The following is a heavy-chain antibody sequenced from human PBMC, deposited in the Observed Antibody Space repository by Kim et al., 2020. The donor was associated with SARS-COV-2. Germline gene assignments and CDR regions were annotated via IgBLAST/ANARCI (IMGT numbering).Heavy chain of an antibody. CDR1: GFTFSDYY. V-gene: IGHV3-11*01. Sequence: GGSLRLSCAASGFTFSDYYMSWIRQAPGKGLEWVSYISGSGGTIDYADSVKGRFTNSRDNAKNSLYLQMNSLSPEDTAVYYCARDSPSRPYWGQGTLVTVSS. J-gene: IGHJ4*02. CDR3: ARDSPSRPY. CDR2: ISGSGGTI.